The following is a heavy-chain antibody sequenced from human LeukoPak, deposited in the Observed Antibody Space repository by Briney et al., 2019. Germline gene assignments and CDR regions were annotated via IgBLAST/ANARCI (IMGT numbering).Heavy chain of an antibody. CDR1: GGSISRYY. J-gene: IGHJ5*02. D-gene: IGHD2-8*01. Sequence: SETLSLTCTVSGGSISRYYWSWIRQPPAPGLEWIGHSYYTWGTNYNPSLKRRVTISVATSKNQFSLQLTSVTAADTAVYYCARENGLSHPRRFDRWGPGTLVTVSS. CDR3: ARENGLSHPRRFDR. V-gene: IGHV4-59*01. CDR2: SYYTWGT.